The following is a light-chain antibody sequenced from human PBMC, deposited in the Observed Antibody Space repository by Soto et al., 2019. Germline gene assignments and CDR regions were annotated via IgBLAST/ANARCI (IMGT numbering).Light chain of an antibody. V-gene: IGKV3-20*01. Sequence: EIVLTQSPGTLSLSPGERATLSCRASQSVSSNYLVWYQQKPGQAPRLLIYGASSRATGIPDRFSGSGSGTDFTLTISRLEPEDFAVYYCQEYGTSRTFGQGTKVHIK. CDR1: QSVSSNY. CDR2: GAS. J-gene: IGKJ1*01. CDR3: QEYGTSRT.